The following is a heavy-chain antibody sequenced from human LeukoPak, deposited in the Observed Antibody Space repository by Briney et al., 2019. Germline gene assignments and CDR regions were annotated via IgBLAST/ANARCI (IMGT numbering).Heavy chain of an antibody. Sequence: GRSLRLSCAASGFTFSSYGMHWVRQAPGKGLEWVAVISHDGSNKYYADSVKGRFTISRDNSKNTLYLQMNSLRAEDTAVYYCAKDGGDDLDAFDIWGQGTMVAVSS. V-gene: IGHV3-30*18. CDR1: GFTFSSYG. D-gene: IGHD2-21*02. CDR3: AKDGGDDLDAFDI. CDR2: ISHDGSNK. J-gene: IGHJ3*02.